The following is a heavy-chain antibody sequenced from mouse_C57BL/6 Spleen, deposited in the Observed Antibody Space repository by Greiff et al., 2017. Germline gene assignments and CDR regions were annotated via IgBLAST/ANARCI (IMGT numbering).Heavy chain of an antibody. CDR2: ISSGGSYT. J-gene: IGHJ3*01. V-gene: IGHV5-6*01. Sequence: EVQGVESGGDLVKPGGSLKLSCAASGFTFSSYGMSWVRQTPDKRLEWVATISSGGSYTYYPDSVKGRFTISRDNAKNTLYLQMRSLKSEDTAMYYCARGEFAYWGQGTLVTVSA. CDR3: ARGEFAY. CDR1: GFTFSSYG.